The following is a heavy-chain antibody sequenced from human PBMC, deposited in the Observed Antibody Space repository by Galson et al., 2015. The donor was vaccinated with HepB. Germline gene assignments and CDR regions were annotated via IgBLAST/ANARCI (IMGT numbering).Heavy chain of an antibody. D-gene: IGHD5-24*01. CDR3: ARDWRATAPPGTVLQPSKFYFYGMDV. Sequence: SLRLSCAASGFTFSNYGMHWVRQAPGKGLEWVAVISYEGNSKFYADSVKGRFTISRDNSKNTLSLQINSLITEDTAVYYCARDWRATAPPGTVLQPSKFYFYGMDVWGQGTTVTVSS. CDR1: GFTFSNYG. CDR2: ISYEGNSK. V-gene: IGHV3-30*19. J-gene: IGHJ6*02.